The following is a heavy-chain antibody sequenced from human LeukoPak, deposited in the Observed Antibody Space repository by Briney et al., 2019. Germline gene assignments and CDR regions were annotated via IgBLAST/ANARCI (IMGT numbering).Heavy chain of an antibody. CDR1: GGSISSFY. V-gene: IGHV4-59*08. CDR3: ASPTLADTSRYGEFDY. CDR2: VHDTGKT. J-gene: IGHJ4*02. D-gene: IGHD3-22*01. Sequence: PSETLSLTCTVSGGSISSFYWSWIRQPPGKGLEWIGYVHDTGKTDYNSSLKSRLTISIDTSNNQFSLRMNSVTAADTAVYYCASPTLADTSRYGEFDYWGQGTVVTVSS.